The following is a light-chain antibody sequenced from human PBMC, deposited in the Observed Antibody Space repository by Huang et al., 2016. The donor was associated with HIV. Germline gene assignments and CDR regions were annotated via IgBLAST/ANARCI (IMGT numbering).Light chain of an antibody. Sequence: EIVLTQSPATLSLSPGERATLSCRASQSISSYLAWYQQKPGQAPRLLIYDASNRATGVPDRLSGSGSGTDFTLTISSLEPEDFAVYYCQQRSNWPPEGTFGQGTKVEIK. J-gene: IGKJ1*01. CDR1: QSISSY. CDR2: DAS. V-gene: IGKV3-11*01. CDR3: QQRSNWPPEGT.